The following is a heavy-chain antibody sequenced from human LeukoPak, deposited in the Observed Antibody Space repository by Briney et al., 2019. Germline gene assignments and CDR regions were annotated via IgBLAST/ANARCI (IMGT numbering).Heavy chain of an antibody. J-gene: IGHJ4*02. Sequence: PGGALRLSCGASGFPFISHAMTWVRPAPGEGLEWVSAISISGDTTYYADAVKGRFTISRDNSKNTVYLQMNSLRAEDTAVYYCANEIRPNDYWGQGTLVTVSS. CDR3: ANEIRPNDY. CDR1: GFPFISHA. D-gene: IGHD4-17*01. CDR2: ISISGDTT. V-gene: IGHV3-23*01.